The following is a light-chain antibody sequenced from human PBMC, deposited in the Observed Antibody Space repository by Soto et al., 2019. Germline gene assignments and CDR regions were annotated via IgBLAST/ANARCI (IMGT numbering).Light chain of an antibody. Sequence: EVVMTQSPATLSVSPGERATLSFSASQSVRSNYLAWYQKKPRQAPRLLIYDASTTATGITARFSGSGSGTEFTLTISSLLSEDLAVYVCQHYSDWPLTFGPGTKVDI. CDR2: DAS. CDR1: QSVRSN. CDR3: QHYSDWPLT. J-gene: IGKJ3*01. V-gene: IGKV3-15*01.